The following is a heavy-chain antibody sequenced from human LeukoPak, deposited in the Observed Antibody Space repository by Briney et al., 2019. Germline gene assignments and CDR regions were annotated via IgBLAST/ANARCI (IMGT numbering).Heavy chain of an antibody. V-gene: IGHV4-34*01. Sequence: SETLSLTCAVYGGSFSGYYWSWIRQPPGKGLEWIGEINHSGGTNYNPSLKSRVTISVDTSKNQFSLKLSSVTAADTAVYYCARKPLVRGARWFDPWGQGTLVTVSS. CDR2: INHSGGT. CDR1: GGSFSGYY. D-gene: IGHD3-10*01. CDR3: ARKPLVRGARWFDP. J-gene: IGHJ5*02.